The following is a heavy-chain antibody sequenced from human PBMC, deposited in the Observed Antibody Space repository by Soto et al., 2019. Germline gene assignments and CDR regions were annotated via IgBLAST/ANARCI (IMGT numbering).Heavy chain of an antibody. CDR3: ARGAYCSSTSCYTDNYYYYGMDV. Sequence: GASVKVFCKASGYTFTSYDINWVRQATGQGLEWMGWMNPNSGNTGYAQKFQGRVTMTRNTSISTAYMELSSLRSEDTAVYYCARGAYCSSTSCYTDNYYYYGMDVWGQGTTVTVSS. CDR1: GYTFTSYD. J-gene: IGHJ6*02. D-gene: IGHD2-2*02. CDR2: MNPNSGNT. V-gene: IGHV1-8*01.